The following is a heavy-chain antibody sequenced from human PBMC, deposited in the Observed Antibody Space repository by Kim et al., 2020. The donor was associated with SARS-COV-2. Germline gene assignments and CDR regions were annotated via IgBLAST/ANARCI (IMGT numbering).Heavy chain of an antibody. CDR3: ARHDPQWLRFECYFDY. J-gene: IGHJ4*02. CDR1: GGSISSSSYY. D-gene: IGHD5-12*01. V-gene: IGHV4-39*01. CDR2: IYYSGST. Sequence: SETLSLTCTVSGGSISSSSYYWGWIRQPPGKGLEWIGSIYYSGSTYYNPSLKSRVTISVDTSKNQFSLKLSSVTAADTAVYYCARHDPQWLRFECYFDYWGQGTLVTVSS.